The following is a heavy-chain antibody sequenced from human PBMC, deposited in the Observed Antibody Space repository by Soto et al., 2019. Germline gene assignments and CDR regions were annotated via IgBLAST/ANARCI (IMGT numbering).Heavy chain of an antibody. CDR3: AREIQYYDFWSGYSTTPYGMDV. D-gene: IGHD3-3*01. Sequence: HPGGSLRLSCAASGVTFSSYWMHWVRQAPGKGLVWVSRINSDGSSTSYADSVKGRFTISRDNAKNTLYLQMNSLRAEDTAVYYSAREIQYYDFWSGYSTTPYGMDVWGQGTTVTVSS. V-gene: IGHV3-74*01. CDR2: INSDGSST. CDR1: GVTFSSYW. J-gene: IGHJ6*02.